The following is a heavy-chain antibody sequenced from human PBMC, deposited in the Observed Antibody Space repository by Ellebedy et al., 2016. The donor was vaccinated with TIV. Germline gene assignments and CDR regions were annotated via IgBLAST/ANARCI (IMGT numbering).Heavy chain of an antibody. CDR1: GDSFRDFY. CDR2: ILHSGDT. D-gene: IGHD6-19*01. Sequence: SETLSLXXAVSGDSFRDFYWTWIRQPPGRGLDWIGEILHSGDTNFTPSLKSRVTMSLDTSSHQFFLKLTSVTAADTAMYFCARGRRQYGSGSEEDDAFDLWGQGTMVTVSS. V-gene: IGHV4-34*01. J-gene: IGHJ3*01. CDR3: ARGRRQYGSGSEEDDAFDL.